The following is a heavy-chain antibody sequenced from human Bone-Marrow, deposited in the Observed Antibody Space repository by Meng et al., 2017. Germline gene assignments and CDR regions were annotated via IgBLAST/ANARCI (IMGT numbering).Heavy chain of an antibody. J-gene: IGHJ4*02. CDR1: GYTLTHYA. CDR3: TRDDYSVCSSASCFDY. D-gene: IGHD2-2*01. Sequence: ASVKVSCKASGYTLTHYALNWLRQAPGQGLEWMGWINTNTGNPTYAQGVTGRLVFSLDTSISTAYLQLSGLKADDTAVYYCTRDDYSVCSSASCFDYWGQGRPVTVSS. V-gene: IGHV7-4-1*02. CDR2: INTNTGNP.